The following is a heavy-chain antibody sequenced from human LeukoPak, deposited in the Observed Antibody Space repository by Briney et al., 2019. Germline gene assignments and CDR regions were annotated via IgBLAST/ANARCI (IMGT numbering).Heavy chain of an antibody. Sequence: ETLSLTCTVSGGSISSYYWSWIRQPPGKGLEWIGYIYYSGSTNYNPSLKSRVTISVDTSKNQFSLKLSSVTAADTAVYYCARRPNLTYYYGSGSYTAYAFDIWGQGTMVTVSS. J-gene: IGHJ3*02. CDR3: ARRPNLTYYYGSGSYTAYAFDI. V-gene: IGHV4-59*08. CDR2: IYYSGST. CDR1: GGSISSYY. D-gene: IGHD3-10*01.